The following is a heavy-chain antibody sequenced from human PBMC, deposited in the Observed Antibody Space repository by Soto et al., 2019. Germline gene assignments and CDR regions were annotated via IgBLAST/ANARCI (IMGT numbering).Heavy chain of an antibody. CDR2: IIPIFGTA. D-gene: IGHD3-22*01. CDR3: ASDLNYYDSSGYYPFDY. J-gene: IGHJ4*02. CDR1: GGTFSSYA. Sequence: QVQLVQSGAEVKKPGSSVKVSCKASGGTFSSYAISWVRQAPGQGLEWMGGIIPIFGTANYAQKFQGRVTITADESTSTAYMELSSLRSEDTAVYYCASDLNYYDSSGYYPFDYWGQVSLVTVSS. V-gene: IGHV1-69*01.